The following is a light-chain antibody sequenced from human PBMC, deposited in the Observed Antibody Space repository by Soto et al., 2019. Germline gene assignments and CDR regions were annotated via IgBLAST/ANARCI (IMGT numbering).Light chain of an antibody. CDR2: EVS. V-gene: IGLV2-14*03. Sequence: QSVLTQPSSVFWFPGQAITISFTGTSSDFCVYYFVSWYQQHPDKAPKLMIYEVSNRPSGVSHRFSGSESVNTATLTISGLQAEGEADYYCSSYTTSSTRVFGTGTKVTVL. CDR3: SSYTTSSTRV. CDR1: SSDFCVYYF. J-gene: IGLJ1*01.